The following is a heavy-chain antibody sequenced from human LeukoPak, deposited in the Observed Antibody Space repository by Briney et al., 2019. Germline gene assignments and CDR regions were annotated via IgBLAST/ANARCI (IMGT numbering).Heavy chain of an antibody. Sequence: GGSLRLSCAASGFTFSSYWMHWVRQAPGKGLVWVSRINSDGRSTSYADSAKGRFTISRDNAKNTPYLQMNSLRAEDTAVYYCVRDVWGDRDSYFDYWGQGTLVTVSS. J-gene: IGHJ4*02. CDR1: GFTFSSYW. CDR3: VRDVWGDRDSYFDY. D-gene: IGHD2-21*01. V-gene: IGHV3-74*01. CDR2: INSDGRST.